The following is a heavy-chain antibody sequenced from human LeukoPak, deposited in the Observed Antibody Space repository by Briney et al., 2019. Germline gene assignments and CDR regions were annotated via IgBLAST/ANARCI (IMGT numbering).Heavy chain of an antibody. J-gene: IGHJ6*03. D-gene: IGHD6-13*01. V-gene: IGHV4-34*01. CDR3: ARIPVYSSSWYSDYYYYYYMDV. Sequence: PSETLSLTCAVYGGSFSGYYWSWIRQPPGKGLEWIGEINHSGSTNYNPSLKSRVTISVDTSKNQFSLKLSSVTAADAAVYYCARIPVYSSSWYSDYYYYYYMDVWGKGTTVTVSS. CDR2: INHSGST. CDR1: GGSFSGYY.